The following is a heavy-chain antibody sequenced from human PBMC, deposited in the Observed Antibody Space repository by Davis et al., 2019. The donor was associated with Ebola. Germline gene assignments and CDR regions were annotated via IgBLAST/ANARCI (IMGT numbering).Heavy chain of an antibody. CDR3: AKGTEWLTPYYYYYGMDV. V-gene: IGHV3-9*01. CDR1: GFTFDDYA. J-gene: IGHJ6*02. D-gene: IGHD3-3*01. Sequence: GGSLRLSCAASGFTFDDYAMHWVRQAPGKGLEWVSGISWNSGSIGYADSVKGRFTISRDNAKNSLYLQMNSLRAEDTALYYCAKGTEWLTPYYYYYGMDVWGQGTTVTVSS. CDR2: ISWNSGSI.